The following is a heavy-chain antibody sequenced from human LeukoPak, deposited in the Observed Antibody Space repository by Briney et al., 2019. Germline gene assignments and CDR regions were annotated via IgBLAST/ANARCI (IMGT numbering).Heavy chain of an antibody. D-gene: IGHD2-2*01. V-gene: IGHV5-51*01. CDR2: IHPGDSDT. CDR3: ARLWGGVVPADDAFDV. J-gene: IGHJ3*01. CDR1: GYNFAHYR. Sequence: NHGESLEISCKGSGYNFAHYRIGWVRQMPGKGLEWMGIIHPGDSDTTYSPSFQGQATISADKSISTAYLQWSSLRASDTAMYYCARLWGGVVPADDAFDVWGQGTMVTDSS.